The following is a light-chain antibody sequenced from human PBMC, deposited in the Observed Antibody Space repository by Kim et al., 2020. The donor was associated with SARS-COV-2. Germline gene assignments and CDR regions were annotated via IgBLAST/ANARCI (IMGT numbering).Light chain of an antibody. CDR2: QDD. CDR1: ELGDKY. CDR3: QAWDSSTVV. Sequence: SYELTQPPSVSVSPGQTASITCSGDELGDKYACWYQQKPGQSPVLVIYQDDKRPSGIPERFSGSNSGNAATLTISGTQAMDEADYYCQAWDSSTVVSGTG. J-gene: IGLJ1*01. V-gene: IGLV3-1*01.